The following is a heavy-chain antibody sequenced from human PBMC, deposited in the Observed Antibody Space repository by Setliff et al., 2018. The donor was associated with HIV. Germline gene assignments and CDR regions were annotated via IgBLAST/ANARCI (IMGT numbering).Heavy chain of an antibody. CDR1: GYTFATYD. D-gene: IGHD5-18*01. J-gene: IGHJ6*02. V-gene: IGHV1-8*02. Sequence: ASVKVSCKPSGYTFATYDINWVRQAAGQGLVWMGWMNPYSGNSGYAQRFHGRLTMTRDTSRGTAHMELRSLRSDDTAVYYCARARGYSYGGFDYYGMDVWGQGTTVTVSS. CDR2: MNPYSGNS. CDR3: ARARGYSYGGFDYYGMDV.